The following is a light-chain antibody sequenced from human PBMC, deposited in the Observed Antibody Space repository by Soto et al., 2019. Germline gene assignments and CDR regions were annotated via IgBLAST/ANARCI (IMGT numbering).Light chain of an antibody. CDR3: QQYFSWPPTYT. J-gene: IGKJ2*01. Sequence: EIVLTQSPATLSVSPGESATLSCRASQSVRSTLAWYQHVPGQAPRLLIYGASTRATGVPARFSGSGSGTRFTLTISSLQSEDFAFYYCQQYFSWPPTYTFGHGTKLEI. CDR1: QSVRST. CDR2: GAS. V-gene: IGKV3-15*01.